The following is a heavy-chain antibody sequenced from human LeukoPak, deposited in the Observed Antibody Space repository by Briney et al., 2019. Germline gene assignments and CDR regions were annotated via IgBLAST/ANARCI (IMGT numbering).Heavy chain of an antibody. V-gene: IGHV3-21*01. Sequence: GGSLRLSCAASGFTFSSYAMHWVRQAPGKGLEWVSSISSSSSYIYYADSVKGRFTISRDNAKNSLYLQMNSLRAEDTAVYCCASANYVGGLDYWGQGTLVTVSS. CDR3: ASANYVGGLDY. CDR2: ISSSSSYI. J-gene: IGHJ4*02. D-gene: IGHD4/OR15-4a*01. CDR1: GFTFSSYA.